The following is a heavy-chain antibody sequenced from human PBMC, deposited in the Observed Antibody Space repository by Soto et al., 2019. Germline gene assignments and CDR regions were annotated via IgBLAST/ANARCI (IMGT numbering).Heavy chain of an antibody. CDR2: IYYSGST. V-gene: IGHV4-59*01. CDR3: ARVKGKYDSSGYHPTVFDY. CDR1: GGSISSYY. J-gene: IGHJ4*02. D-gene: IGHD3-22*01. Sequence: PSETLSLTCTVSGGSISSYYWSWIRQPPWKGLEWIGYIYYSGSTNYNPSLKSRVTISVDTSKNQFSLKLSSVTAADTAVYYCARVKGKYDSSGYHPTVFDYWGQGTLVTVSS.